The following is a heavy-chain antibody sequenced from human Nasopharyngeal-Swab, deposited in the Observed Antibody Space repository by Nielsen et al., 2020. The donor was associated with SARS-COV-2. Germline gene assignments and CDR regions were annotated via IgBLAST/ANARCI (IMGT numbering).Heavy chain of an antibody. V-gene: IGHV1-46*01. CDR2: INPDGGST. D-gene: IGHD6-19*01. CDR3: ARDSARQSFDY. CDR1: GYTLTSHY. J-gene: IGHJ4*02. Sequence: ASAKVSCKASGYTLTSHYMHWVRLAPGQGLEWMGVINPDGGSTNYAQKFLGRIIMTRDTSTSTVYMELSSLRSEDTAVFYCARDSARQSFDYWGQGTLLTVSS.